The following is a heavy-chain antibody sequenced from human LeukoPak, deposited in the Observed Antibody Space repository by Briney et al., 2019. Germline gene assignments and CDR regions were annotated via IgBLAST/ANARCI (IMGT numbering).Heavy chain of an antibody. CDR2: ISYDGSNK. CDR3: AKDAQRWLHVYYFDY. J-gene: IGHJ4*02. D-gene: IGHD5-24*01. CDR1: GFTFSSYG. Sequence: GRSLRLSCAASGFTFSSYGMHWVRQAPGKGLEWVAVISYDGSNKYYADSVKGRFTISRDNSKNMLYLQMNSLRAEDTAVYYCAKDAQRWLHVYYFDYWGQGTLVTVSS. V-gene: IGHV3-30*18.